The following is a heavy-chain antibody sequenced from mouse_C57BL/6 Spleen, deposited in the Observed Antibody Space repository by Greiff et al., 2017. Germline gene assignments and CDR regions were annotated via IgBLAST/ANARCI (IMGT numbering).Heavy chain of an antibody. CDR2: LDPSDSYT. Sequence: VQLQQPGAELVMPGASVKLSCKASGYTFTSYWMHWVKQRPGQGLEWIGELDPSDSYTNYNQKFKGKSTLTVDKSSSTAYMQLSSLTSEDSAVYYCARLANFSWFAYWGQGTLVTVSA. CDR1: GYTFTSYW. V-gene: IGHV1-69*01. J-gene: IGHJ3*01. D-gene: IGHD4-1*01. CDR3: ARLANFSWFAY.